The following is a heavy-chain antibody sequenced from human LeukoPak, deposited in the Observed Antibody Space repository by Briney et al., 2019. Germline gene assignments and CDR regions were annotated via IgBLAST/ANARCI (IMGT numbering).Heavy chain of an antibody. J-gene: IGHJ6*03. Sequence: ASAKVSCKASGYTFTSYGISWVRQAPGQGLEWMGWISAYNGNTNYAQKLQGRVTMTTDTSTSTAYMELRSLRAEDTALYYCAKDNEYYDILTGYYKSSYMDVWGKGTTVTISS. D-gene: IGHD3-9*01. V-gene: IGHV1-18*01. CDR3: AKDNEYYDILTGYYKSSYMDV. CDR2: ISAYNGNT. CDR1: GYTFTSYG.